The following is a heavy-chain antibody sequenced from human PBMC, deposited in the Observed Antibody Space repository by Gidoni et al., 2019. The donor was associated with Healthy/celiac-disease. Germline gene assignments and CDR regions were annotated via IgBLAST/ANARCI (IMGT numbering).Heavy chain of an antibody. Sequence: QVQLVESGGGVVQPGRSLRLAGAAAGFTFSSYGMHWVRQTPGKGLEWVAVISYDGSNKYYADSVKGRFTISRDNSKNTLYLQMNSLRAEDTAVYSCAKDGGATRYYFDYWGQGTLVTVSS. CDR2: ISYDGSNK. CDR1: GFTFSSYG. CDR3: AKDGGATRYYFDY. D-gene: IGHD2-15*01. V-gene: IGHV3-30*18. J-gene: IGHJ4*02.